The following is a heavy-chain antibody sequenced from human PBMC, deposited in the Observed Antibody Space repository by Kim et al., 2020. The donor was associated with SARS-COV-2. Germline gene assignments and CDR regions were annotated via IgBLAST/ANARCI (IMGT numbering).Heavy chain of an antibody. J-gene: IGHJ6*03. Sequence: GGSLRLSCAASGFTFSSYSMNWVRQAPGKGLEWVSSISSSSSYIYYADSVKGRFTISRDNAKNSLYLQMNSLRAEDTAVYYCARVPYSSSWKEGAMDVWGKGTTVTVSS. CDR3: ARVPYSSSWKEGAMDV. CDR2: ISSSSSYI. V-gene: IGHV3-21*01. CDR1: GFTFSSYS. D-gene: IGHD6-13*01.